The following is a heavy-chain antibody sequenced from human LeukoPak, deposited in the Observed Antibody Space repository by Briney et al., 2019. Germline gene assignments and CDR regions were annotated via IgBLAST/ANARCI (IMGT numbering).Heavy chain of an antibody. CDR3: ASLSGGSFDY. CDR2: MSHSGYP. D-gene: IGHD4-23*01. CDR1: GGSFSGYS. V-gene: IGHV4-34*01. Sequence: SETLSLTCAVYGGSFSGYSWTWIRQPPGKGLEWIGEMSHSGYPNYNPSLKSRVAISVDTSKNQFSLNLTSVTAAETAVYYCASLSGGSFDYWGQGTLVTVSS. J-gene: IGHJ4*02.